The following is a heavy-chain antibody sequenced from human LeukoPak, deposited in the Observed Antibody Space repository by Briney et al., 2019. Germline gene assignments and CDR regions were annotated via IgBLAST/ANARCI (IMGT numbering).Heavy chain of an antibody. CDR1: RYTFTGYY. V-gene: IGHV1-2*02. Sequence: GASVKVSCKASRYTFTGYYMHWVRQAPGQGLEWMGSINPNSGGTNYAQRFQGRVTMTTDTSMSTAYMELSRLTSDDTAVYYCARAGGRSWFDPWGQGTLVTVSS. J-gene: IGHJ5*02. CDR3: ARAGGRSWFDP. CDR2: INPNSGGT.